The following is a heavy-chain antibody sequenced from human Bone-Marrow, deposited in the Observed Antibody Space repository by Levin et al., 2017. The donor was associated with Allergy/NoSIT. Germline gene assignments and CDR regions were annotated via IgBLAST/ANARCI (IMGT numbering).Heavy chain of an antibody. V-gene: IGHV3-11*01. J-gene: IGHJ4*02. CDR3: ASGDGYEGHEMATNGVGDY. D-gene: IGHD5-24*01. CDR2: ISSSGSTI. Sequence: GGSLRLSCAASGFTFSDYYMSWIRQAPGKGLEWVSYISSSGSTIYYEDSVKGRFTISRDNAKNSLYLQMNSLRAEDTAVYYCASGDGYEGHEMATNGVGDYWGQGTLVTVSS. CDR1: GFTFSDYY.